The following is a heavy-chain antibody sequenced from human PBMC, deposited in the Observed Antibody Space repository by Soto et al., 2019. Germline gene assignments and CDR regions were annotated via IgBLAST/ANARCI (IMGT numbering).Heavy chain of an antibody. V-gene: IGHV1-18*01. J-gene: IGHJ5*02. Sequence: ASVKGSCKTSGYTFSNYGITWVRQAPGQPLEWLGWISLYSDGTNYAQKFQGRVSMTTDTSTTTAYMELRSLRSDDTAVYYCARVVPGAEAWFGPWGQGNLVTVYS. CDR2: ISLYSDGT. CDR3: ARVVPGAEAWFGP. CDR1: GYTFSNYG. D-gene: IGHD2-2*01.